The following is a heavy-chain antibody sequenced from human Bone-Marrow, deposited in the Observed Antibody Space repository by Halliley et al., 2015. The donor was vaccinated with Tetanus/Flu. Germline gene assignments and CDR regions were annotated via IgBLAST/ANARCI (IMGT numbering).Heavy chain of an antibody. D-gene: IGHD3-22*01. V-gene: IGHV4-30-4*05. J-gene: IGHJ5*02. CDR3: ARDTMHYYDSTGYYGGSWFDP. Sequence: SGTTNYNPSLKSRVTISVDTSKNQFSLKLSSVTAADTAVYYCARDTMHYYDSTGYYGGSWFDPWGQGTPVTVSS. CDR2: SGTT.